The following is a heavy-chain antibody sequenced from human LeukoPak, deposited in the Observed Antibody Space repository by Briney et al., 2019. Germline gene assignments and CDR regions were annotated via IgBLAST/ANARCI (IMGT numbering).Heavy chain of an antibody. V-gene: IGHV3-30-3*01. J-gene: IGHJ4*02. Sequence: PGRSLRLSCAASGFTFSSYAMHWVRQAPGKGLEWVAVISYDGSNKYYADSVKGRFTISRDNSKNTLYLQMNSLRAEDTAVYYCARAGGSYWGVFDYWGQGILVTVSS. D-gene: IGHD1-26*01. CDR3: ARAGGSYWGVFDY. CDR1: GFTFSSYA. CDR2: ISYDGSNK.